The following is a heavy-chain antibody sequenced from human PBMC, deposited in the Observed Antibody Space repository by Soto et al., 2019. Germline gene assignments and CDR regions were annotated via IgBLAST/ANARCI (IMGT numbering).Heavy chain of an antibody. CDR2: IRSKANSYAT. V-gene: IGHV3-73*01. D-gene: IGHD2-2*01. CDR1: GFTFSGSA. CDR3: TRHPGEDIVVVPAAPEDWFDP. Sequence: GGSLRLSCAASGFTFSGSAMHWVRQASGKGLEWVGRIRSKANSYATAYAASVKGRFTISRDDSKNTAYLQMNSLKTEDTAVYYCTRHPGEDIVVVPAAPEDWFDPWGQGTLVTVSS. J-gene: IGHJ5*02.